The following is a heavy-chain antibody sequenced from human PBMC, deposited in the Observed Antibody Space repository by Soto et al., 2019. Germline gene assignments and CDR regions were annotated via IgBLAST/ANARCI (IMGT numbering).Heavy chain of an antibody. J-gene: IGHJ5*02. CDR1: GYTFVSYG. V-gene: IGHV1-18*04. CDR2: ISPYNGNT. D-gene: IGHD3-22*01. Sequence: QIQLVQSAAEVKKPGASVKVSCKTSGYTFVSYGISWVRQAPGQGLEWMGWISPYNGNTNFAQRFRSRVTLTTDTSKDILYTDLGSLKSEETAVYYCARDQNVFDSCGYYDHWAQASLITVSS. CDR3: ARDQNVFDSCGYYDH.